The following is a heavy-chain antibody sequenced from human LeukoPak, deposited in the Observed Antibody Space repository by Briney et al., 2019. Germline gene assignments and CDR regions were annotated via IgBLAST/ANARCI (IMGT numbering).Heavy chain of an antibody. CDR1: GGSISSSRYH. CDR2: IYYSGST. D-gene: IGHD5-12*01. V-gene: IGHV4-39*07. CDR3: ARFGVANQEQYFDS. J-gene: IGHJ4*02. Sequence: PSEALSLTCIVSGGSISSSRYHWGWIRQPPGKGLEWIGGIYYSGSTFYNPSLKSRVTMSVDTSKNQFSLRLSSVTAADTAVYYCARFGVANQEQYFDSWGQGTLVTVSS.